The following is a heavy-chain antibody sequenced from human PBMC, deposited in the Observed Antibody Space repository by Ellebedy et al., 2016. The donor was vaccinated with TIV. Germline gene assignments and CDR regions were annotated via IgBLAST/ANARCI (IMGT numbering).Heavy chain of an antibody. CDR2: ISSTTNTI. Sequence: GESLKISXAGSGFTFSSYGMNWVRQAPGKGLEWISYISSTTNTIYYADSVKGRFTISRDNAKNSLYLQMNSLRDEDTAVYHCVRRLSGTAPHFDYWGQGTLVTVSS. J-gene: IGHJ4*02. CDR3: VRRLSGTAPHFDY. V-gene: IGHV3-48*02. D-gene: IGHD1-20*01. CDR1: GFTFSSYG.